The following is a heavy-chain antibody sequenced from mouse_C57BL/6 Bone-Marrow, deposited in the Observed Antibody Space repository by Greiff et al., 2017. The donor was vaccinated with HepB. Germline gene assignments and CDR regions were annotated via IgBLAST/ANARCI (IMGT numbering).Heavy chain of an antibody. CDR2: IDPSDSYT. Sequence: VQLQQPGAELVKPGASVKLSCKASGYTFTSYWMQWVKQRPGQGLEWIGEIDPSDSYTNYNQKFKGKATLTVDTSSSTAYMQLSSLTSEDSAVYYCARGGLLRSSMDYWGQGTSVTVSS. V-gene: IGHV1-50*01. CDR3: ARGGLLRSSMDY. D-gene: IGHD1-1*01. J-gene: IGHJ4*01. CDR1: GYTFTSYW.